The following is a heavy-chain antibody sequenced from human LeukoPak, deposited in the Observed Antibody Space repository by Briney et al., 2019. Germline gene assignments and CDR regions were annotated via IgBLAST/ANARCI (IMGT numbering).Heavy chain of an antibody. Sequence: GKSLRLSCAASGFTFDDYAMHWVRQAPGKGLEWVSGISCNSGSIGYADSVKGRFTISRDNAKNSLYLQMNSLRAEDTALYYCAKGNIAAADPGPDYYYYMDVWGKGTTVTVSS. CDR3: AKGNIAAADPGPDYYYYMDV. V-gene: IGHV3-9*01. CDR2: ISCNSGSI. CDR1: GFTFDDYA. J-gene: IGHJ6*03. D-gene: IGHD6-13*01.